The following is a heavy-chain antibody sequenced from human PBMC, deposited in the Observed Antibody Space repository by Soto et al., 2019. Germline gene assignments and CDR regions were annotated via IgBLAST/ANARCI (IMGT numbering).Heavy chain of an antibody. D-gene: IGHD1-26*01. Sequence: GASVKVSCKASGYTFTSYYMHWVRQAPGQGLEWMGIINPSCGSTSYAQKFQGRVTMTRDTSTSTVYMELSSLRSEDTAVDYCARDWTSGSFTLWGQGTLVTVSS. CDR2: INPSCGST. CDR3: ARDWTSGSFTL. J-gene: IGHJ4*02. V-gene: IGHV1-46*01. CDR1: GYTFTSYY.